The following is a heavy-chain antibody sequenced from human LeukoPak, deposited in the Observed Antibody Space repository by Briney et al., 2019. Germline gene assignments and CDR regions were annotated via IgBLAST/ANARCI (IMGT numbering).Heavy chain of an antibody. CDR1: GGSISSGGYY. J-gene: IGHJ6*02. Sequence: KASETLSLTCTVSGGSISSGGYYWSWIRQHPGKGLEWIGYIYYSGSTYYNPSLKSRVTISVDTSKNQFSLKLSSVTAADTAVYYCARANYYGSGRGGHYCYYYGMDVWGQGTTVTVSS. CDR3: ARANYYGSGRGGHYCYYYGMDV. V-gene: IGHV4-31*03. D-gene: IGHD3-10*01. CDR2: IYYSGST.